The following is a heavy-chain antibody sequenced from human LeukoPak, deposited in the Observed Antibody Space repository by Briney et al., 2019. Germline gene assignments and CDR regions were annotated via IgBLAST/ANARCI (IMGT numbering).Heavy chain of an antibody. V-gene: IGHV3-23*01. CDR2: ISGSGGST. CDR3: ARVLLWFGELNGLDY. CDR1: GFTFSSYA. D-gene: IGHD3-10*01. Sequence: GGSLRLSCAASGFTFSSYAMSCVRQAPGKGLEWVSAISGSGGSTYYADSVKGRFTISRDNSKNTLYLQMNCLRAEDTAVYYCARVLLWFGELNGLDYWGQGTLVTVSS. J-gene: IGHJ4*02.